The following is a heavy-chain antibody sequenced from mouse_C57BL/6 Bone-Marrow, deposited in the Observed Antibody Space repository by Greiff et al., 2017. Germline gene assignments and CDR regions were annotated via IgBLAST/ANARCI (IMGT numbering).Heavy chain of an antibody. CDR2: SRNKANDYTT. CDR3: ARDYYYGSNW. CDR1: GFTFSDFY. J-gene: IGHJ2*01. Sequence: EVQLVESGGGLVQSGRSLRLSCATSGFTFSDFYMEWVRQAPGKGLEWIAASRNKANDYTTEYSASVKGRFIVSRDTSQSILYLQMNALRAEDTAIYYCARDYYYGSNWWGQGTTLTVSS. D-gene: IGHD1-1*01. V-gene: IGHV7-1*01.